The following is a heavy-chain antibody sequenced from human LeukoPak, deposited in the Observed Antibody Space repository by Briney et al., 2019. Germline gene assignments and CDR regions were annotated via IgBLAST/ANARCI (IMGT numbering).Heavy chain of an antibody. Sequence: PGGSLRLSCAASGFTFSRYDMHWLRQDTGKRLEWVSALGTGGDTYYPGSVKGRVIISREDTKNSLYLQMSSLRAGDTAVYYWVRGPSYDYWGQGTLATVSS. D-gene: IGHD1-26*01. V-gene: IGHV3-13*01. CDR3: VRGPSYDY. CDR2: LGTGGDT. CDR1: GFTFSRYD. J-gene: IGHJ4*02.